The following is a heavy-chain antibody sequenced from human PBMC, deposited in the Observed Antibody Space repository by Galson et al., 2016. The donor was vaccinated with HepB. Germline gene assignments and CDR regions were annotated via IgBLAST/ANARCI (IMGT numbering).Heavy chain of an antibody. CDR1: GSTFSTYG. Sequence: SLRLSCAASGSTFSTYGMHWVRQAPGKGLEWVSVISGSGGSTYYADSVKGRFTISRDNSKNTLYLQMNSLRAEDTAVYYCTRDRGWLYLDYWGKGALVTVSS. J-gene: IGHJ4*02. D-gene: IGHD3-22*01. CDR2: ISGSGGST. V-gene: IGHV3-23*01. CDR3: TRDRGWLYLDY.